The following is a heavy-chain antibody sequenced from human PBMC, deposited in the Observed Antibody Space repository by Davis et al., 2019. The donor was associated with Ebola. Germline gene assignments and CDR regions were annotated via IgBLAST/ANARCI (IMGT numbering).Heavy chain of an antibody. CDR1: GYTFATNW. Sequence: GESLKISCKASGYTFATNWIAWVRQMPGKGLEWMGIIYPGDSDTRYSPSFQGQVTISADKSITTAYLQWSSLKASDTAMYYCARFLEWKADYWGQGTLVTVSS. D-gene: IGHD3-3*01. J-gene: IGHJ4*02. CDR2: IYPGDSDT. V-gene: IGHV5-51*01. CDR3: ARFLEWKADY.